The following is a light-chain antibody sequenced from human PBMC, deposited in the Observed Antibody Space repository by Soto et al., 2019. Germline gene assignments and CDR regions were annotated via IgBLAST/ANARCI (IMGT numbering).Light chain of an antibody. J-gene: IGLJ1*01. CDR2: NVY. CDR1: SSDVGGYNY. V-gene: IGLV2-14*01. CDR3: SAYTVSRTYV. Sequence: ALTQPASVSGSPGQSITISCTGTSSDVGGYNYVSWYQQHPGKAPKLMIYNVYDRPSGISYRFSGSKSGNTASLTISGLQGEDEADYYCSAYTVSRTYVFGTGTKVTVL.